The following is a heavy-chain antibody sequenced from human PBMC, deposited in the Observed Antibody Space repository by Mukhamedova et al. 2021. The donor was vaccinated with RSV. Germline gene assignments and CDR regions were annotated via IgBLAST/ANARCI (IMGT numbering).Heavy chain of an antibody. CDR3: ASTMYSSGWFSFDY. D-gene: IGHD6-19*01. Sequence: VRQAPGKGLVWVSRINSDGSSTSYADSVKGRFTISRDNAKNTLYLQMNSLRAEDTAVYYCASTMYSSGWFSFDYWGQGTLVTGSS. V-gene: IGHV3-74*01. J-gene: IGHJ4*02. CDR2: INSDGSST.